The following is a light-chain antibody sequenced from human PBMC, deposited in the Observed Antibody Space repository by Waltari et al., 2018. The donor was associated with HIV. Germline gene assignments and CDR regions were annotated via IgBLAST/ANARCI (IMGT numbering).Light chain of an antibody. CDR1: QLGAKF. CDR2: QDT. CDR3: QAWDNTTPI. J-gene: IGLJ2*01. V-gene: IGLV3-1*01. Sequence: SYELTQPPSVSVSPGQTANITCSGDQLGAKFASWYQQRPGQSPVMVIFQDTERPSGIPERFSGSNSGNSATLTISGTQTFDEADYFCQAWDNTTPIFGGGTKLTVL.